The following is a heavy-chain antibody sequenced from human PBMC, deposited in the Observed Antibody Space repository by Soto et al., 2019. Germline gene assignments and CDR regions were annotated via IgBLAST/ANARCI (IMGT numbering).Heavy chain of an antibody. CDR3: AREVLLWFGEHYYYYYMDV. J-gene: IGHJ6*03. D-gene: IGHD3-10*01. V-gene: IGHV3-21*05. CDR2: ISSSSSYI. Sequence: GGSLRLSCAASGFTFSSYSMNWVRQAPGKGLEWVSYISSSSSYIYYADSVKGRFTISRDNAKNSLYLQMNSLRAEDTAVYYCAREVLLWFGEHYYYYYMDVWGKGTTVTVSS. CDR1: GFTFSSYS.